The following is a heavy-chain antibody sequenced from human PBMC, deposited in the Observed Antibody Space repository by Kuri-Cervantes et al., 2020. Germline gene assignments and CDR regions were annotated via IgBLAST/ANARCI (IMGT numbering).Heavy chain of an antibody. J-gene: IGHJ4*02. Sequence: GGSLRLSCAASGFSVSWFVLNRVRQAPGKGLEWVAVISYDGSNKYYADSVKGRFTISRDNSKNTLYLQMNSLRAEDTAVYYCARDPNSSSWTTYFDYWGQGTPVTVSS. CDR2: ISYDGSNK. D-gene: IGHD6-13*01. CDR1: GFSVSWFV. V-gene: IGHV3-30*01. CDR3: ARDPNSSSWTTYFDY.